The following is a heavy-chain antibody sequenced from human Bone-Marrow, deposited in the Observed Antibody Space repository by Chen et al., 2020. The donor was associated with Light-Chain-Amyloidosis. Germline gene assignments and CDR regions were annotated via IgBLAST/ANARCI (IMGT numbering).Heavy chain of an antibody. CDR2: MPTDVTTP. D-gene: IGHD3-10*01. CDR3: ARDRGRFSYNRGGLDS. V-gene: IGHV3-74*01. J-gene: IGHJ4*02. Sequence: EVQLVESWGALVQPGGSLRLSCAASGFTLNTYWMHWVRQPPGGGLVWVARMPTDVTTPVYADSVKVRFTVSRDDAKNTLYLEMNSLRVEATGLYFCARDRGRFSYNRGGLDSWGQGTLVTVSS. CDR1: GFTLNTYW.